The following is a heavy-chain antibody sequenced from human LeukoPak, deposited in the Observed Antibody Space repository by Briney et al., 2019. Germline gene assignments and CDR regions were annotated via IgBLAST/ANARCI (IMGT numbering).Heavy chain of an antibody. J-gene: IGHJ3*02. CDR2: IIPMFGTK. Sequence: SVRVSCKASGGTFIHYSFNWLRQAPGQGPEWMGRIIPMFGTKHYQQKFQGRVSLTADTSTKAAYIDLTSLTFDDASVYCCASSEKRRDTDRPEDVVVGPFAIWGQGTMVTVSS. V-gene: IGHV1-69*06. D-gene: IGHD2-21*01. CDR3: ASSEKRRDTDRPEDVVVGPFAI. CDR1: GGTFIHYS.